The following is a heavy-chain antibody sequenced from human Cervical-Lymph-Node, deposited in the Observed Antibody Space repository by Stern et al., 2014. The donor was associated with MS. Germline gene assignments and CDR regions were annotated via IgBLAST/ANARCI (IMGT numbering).Heavy chain of an antibody. CDR2: INSDGSDT. V-gene: IGHV3-74*01. D-gene: IGHD3-10*01. CDR1: GFTFSTYW. CDR3: VRDNYGVDY. Sequence: VQLVESGGGLVQPGGSLRLSCAASGFTFSTYWMQWVRQVPGKGLVWVSHINSDGSDTTYADSVKGRFTISRDNAKNTLYLQMNSLRAEDTAVYYCVRDNYGVDYWGQGTLVTVSS. J-gene: IGHJ4*02.